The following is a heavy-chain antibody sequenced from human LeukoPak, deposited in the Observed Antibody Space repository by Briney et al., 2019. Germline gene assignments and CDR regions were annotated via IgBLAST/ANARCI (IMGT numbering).Heavy chain of an antibody. CDR1: GGSFSGYY. V-gene: IGHV4-34*01. J-gene: IGHJ4*02. D-gene: IGHD4-11*01. CDR3: ATAGLQVIDY. Sequence: RPSETLSLTCAVYGGSFSGYYWSWIRQPPGKGLEWIGSIYYSGSTYYNPSLKRRVTISVDTSKNQFSLKLSSVTAADTAVYYCATAGLQVIDYWGQGTLVTVSS. CDR2: IYYSGST.